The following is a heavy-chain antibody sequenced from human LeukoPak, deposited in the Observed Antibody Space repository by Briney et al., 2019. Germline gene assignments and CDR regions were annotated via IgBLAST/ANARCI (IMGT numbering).Heavy chain of an antibody. V-gene: IGHV1-8*01. D-gene: IGHD3-10*01. CDR3: ARGRQTRITMVQGVRYYYYYMDV. CDR1: GYTFTSYD. Sequence: GASVKVSCKASGYTFTSYDINWVRQATGQGLEWMGWMNPNSGNTGYAQKFQGRVTMTRNTSISTAYMELSSLRSEDTAVYYCARGRQTRITMVQGVRYYYYYMDVWGKGTTVTVSS. CDR2: MNPNSGNT. J-gene: IGHJ6*03.